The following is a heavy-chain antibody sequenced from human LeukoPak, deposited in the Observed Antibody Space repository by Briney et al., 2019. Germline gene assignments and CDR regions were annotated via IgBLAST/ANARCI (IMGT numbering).Heavy chain of an antibody. CDR2: IKPDGSEK. CDR3: VRGAQFAY. J-gene: IGHJ4*02. Sequence: GGSLRLSCAASGFTFSNFWMSWVRQAPGMGLEWLANIKPDGSEKYYVDSVKGRFTISRDNAKNSLYLQMNNLRAEDTAVYYCVRGAQFAYWGQGTLVPVPP. CDR1: GFTFSNFW. V-gene: IGHV3-7*01.